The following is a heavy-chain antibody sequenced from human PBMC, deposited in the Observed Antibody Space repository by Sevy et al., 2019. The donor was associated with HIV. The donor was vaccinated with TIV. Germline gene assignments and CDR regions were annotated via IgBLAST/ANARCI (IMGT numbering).Heavy chain of an antibody. D-gene: IGHD3-16*02. V-gene: IGHV4-34*01. Sequence: SETLSLTCAVYGGSFNTYQWSWIRQPPGKGLEWIGEINHSGATNYSPSLKSRVTISADKSNNQFSLRLSSVTAADTAVYYCAKSYDYLWGCYRQGWFDPWGHGTLVTVSS. J-gene: IGHJ5*02. CDR2: INHSGAT. CDR1: GGSFNTYQ. CDR3: AKSYDYLWGCYRQGWFDP.